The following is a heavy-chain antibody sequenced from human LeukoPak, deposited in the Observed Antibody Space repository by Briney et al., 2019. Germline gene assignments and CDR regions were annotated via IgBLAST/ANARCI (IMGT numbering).Heavy chain of an antibody. J-gene: IGHJ4*02. CDR1: GYTFTSYG. CDR3: ARVAYYYDSSGYYDDY. V-gene: IGHV1-18*01. Sequence: ASVTVSCTASGYTFTSYGISWVRQAPGQGLEWMGWISAYNGNTNYAQKLQGRVTMTTDTSTSTAYMELRSLRSDDTAVYYCARVAYYYDSSGYYDDYWGQETLVTVSS. D-gene: IGHD3-22*01. CDR2: ISAYNGNT.